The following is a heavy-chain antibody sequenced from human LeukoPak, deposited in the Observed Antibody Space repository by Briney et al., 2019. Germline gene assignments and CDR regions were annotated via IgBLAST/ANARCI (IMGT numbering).Heavy chain of an antibody. CDR2: ISSSSSYI. J-gene: IGHJ6*02. V-gene: IGHV3-21*01. CDR1: GFTFSSYS. D-gene: IGHD3-22*01. CDR3: ARDQVYYDSSGSLGYYYYGMDV. Sequence: PGGSLRLSCAASGFTFSSYSMNWVRQAPGKGLEWVSSISSSSSYIYYADSVKGRFTISRDNAKNSLYLQMNSLRAEDTAVYYCARDQVYYDSSGSLGYYYYGMDVWGQGTTVTVSS.